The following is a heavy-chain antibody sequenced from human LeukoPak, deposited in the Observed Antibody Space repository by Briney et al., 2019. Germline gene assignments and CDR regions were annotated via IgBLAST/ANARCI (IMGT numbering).Heavy chain of an antibody. D-gene: IGHD5-24*01. Sequence: GGSLRLSCAASGLTFSNYWMHWVRQAPEKGLEWVSAISGSGGSTYYADSVKGRFTISRDNSKNTLYLQMNSLRAEDTAVYYCAKDSAEMATIFWYFDLWGRGTLVTVSS. CDR1: GLTFSNYW. CDR3: AKDSAEMATIFWYFDL. CDR2: ISGSGGST. J-gene: IGHJ2*01. V-gene: IGHV3-23*01.